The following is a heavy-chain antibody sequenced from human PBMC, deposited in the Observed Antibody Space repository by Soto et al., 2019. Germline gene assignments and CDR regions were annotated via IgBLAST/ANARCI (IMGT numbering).Heavy chain of an antibody. J-gene: IGHJ5*01. CDR3: ARLIGDSWLDS. D-gene: IGHD3-16*01. CDR2: TYYRSKWSN. CDR1: GDSVSSNSVV. V-gene: IGHV6-1*01. Sequence: SQTLSLTCAISGDSVSSNSVVWNWIRQSPSRGLEWLGRTYYRSKWSNDYAVSVKGRITINPDTSNNQLSLHLNSVTPDDTAVYYCARLIGDSWLDSWGQGTLVTVSS.